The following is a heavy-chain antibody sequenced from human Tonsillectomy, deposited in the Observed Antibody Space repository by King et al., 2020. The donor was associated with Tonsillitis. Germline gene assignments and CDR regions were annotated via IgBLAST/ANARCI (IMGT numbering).Heavy chain of an antibody. D-gene: IGHD2-15*01. CDR1: GFTFSNAW. J-gene: IGHJ4*02. Sequence: EVQLVESGGGLVKPGGSLRLSCAASGFTFSNAWMSWVRQAPGKGLEWVGRIKSKSDGGTTDYAAPVKGRFTISSDDSKNTMDLQMNSLKTEDAAVYYCTTRWVVAAALFEDWGQGTLVTVSS. V-gene: IGHV3-15*01. CDR3: TTRWVVAAALFED. CDR2: IKSKSDGGTT.